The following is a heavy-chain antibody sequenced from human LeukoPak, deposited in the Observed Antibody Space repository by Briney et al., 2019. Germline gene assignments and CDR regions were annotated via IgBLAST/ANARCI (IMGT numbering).Heavy chain of an antibody. Sequence: PGGSLRLSCAASGFTFSSYSMDWVRQAPGKGLEWVSYISSSSSTIYYADSVKGRFTISRDNAKNSLYLQMNSLRAEDTAVYYCARDSVVHLKGGYFDYWGQGTLVTVSS. CDR2: ISSSSSTI. CDR1: GFTFSSYS. V-gene: IGHV3-48*01. CDR3: ARDSVVHLKGGYFDY. J-gene: IGHJ4*02. D-gene: IGHD1-1*01.